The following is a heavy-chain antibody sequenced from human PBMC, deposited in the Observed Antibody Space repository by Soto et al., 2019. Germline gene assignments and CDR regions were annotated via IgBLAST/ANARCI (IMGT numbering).Heavy chain of an antibody. Sequence: PGGSLRLSCAASGCTFSNAWMNWVRQAPGKGLEWVGRIKSKTDGGTTDYAAPVKGRFTISRDDSKNTVYLQMNSLKTEDTAVYYCTTGGEIKLWVMASTAFDIWGQGTMVTVSS. D-gene: IGHD5-18*01. CDR3: TTGGEIKLWVMASTAFDI. J-gene: IGHJ3*02. CDR1: GCTFSNAW. CDR2: IKSKTDGGTT. V-gene: IGHV3-15*07.